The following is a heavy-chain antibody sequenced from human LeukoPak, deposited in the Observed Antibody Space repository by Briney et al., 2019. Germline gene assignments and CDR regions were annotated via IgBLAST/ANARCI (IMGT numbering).Heavy chain of an antibody. CDR1: GFTFSDYS. D-gene: IGHD5-24*01. CDR2: INSSNSYI. CDR3: SRDRGWIQFDTFDI. J-gene: IGHJ3*02. Sequence: GGSLRLSCAASGFTFSDYSMNWVRQAPGKGLEWVSSINSSNSYIYYADSVKGRFTISRDNAKNSLYLQMNSLRAEDAAIYYCSRDRGWIQFDTFDIWGQGTMVTVS. V-gene: IGHV3-21*01.